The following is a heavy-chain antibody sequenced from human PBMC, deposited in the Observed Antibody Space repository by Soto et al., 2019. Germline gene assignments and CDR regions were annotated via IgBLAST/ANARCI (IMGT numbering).Heavy chain of an antibody. V-gene: IGHV1-58*01. J-gene: IGHJ6*02. CDR3: AAPAGDSSGYGMDV. CDR1: GYTFTSSA. CDR2: IVVGSGNT. Sequence: SVKVSFKASGYTFTSSAVQWVRQARGQRLEWIGWIVVGSGNTNYAQKFQERVTITRDMSTSTAYMELSSLRSEDTAVYYCAAPAGDSSGYGMDVWGQGTTVTVSS. D-gene: IGHD3-22*01.